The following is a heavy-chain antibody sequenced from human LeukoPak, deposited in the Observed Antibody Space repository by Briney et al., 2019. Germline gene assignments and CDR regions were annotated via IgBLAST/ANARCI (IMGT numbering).Heavy chain of an antibody. D-gene: IGHD4-17*01. CDR3: ARDLDDYGDKVADY. J-gene: IGHJ4*02. Sequence: GGSLRLSCAASGFTFSSYAMHWVRQAPGKGLEGVAVISYDGSNKYYADSVKGRFTISRDNSKNTLYLQMNSLRAEDTAVYCCARDLDDYGDKVADYWGQGTLVTVSS. CDR2: ISYDGSNK. V-gene: IGHV3-30-3*01. CDR1: GFTFSSYA.